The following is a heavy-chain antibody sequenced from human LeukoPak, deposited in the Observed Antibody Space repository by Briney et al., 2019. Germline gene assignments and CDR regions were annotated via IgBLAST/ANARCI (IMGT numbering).Heavy chain of an antibody. Sequence: GGSLRLSCAASGFTFDDYAMHWVHQAPGKGLEWVSLISWDGGSTYYADSVKGRFTISRDNSKNSLYLQMNSLRAEDTALYYCAKAAYCGGDCYPEEYYFDYWGQGTLVTVSS. CDR1: GFTFDDYA. CDR3: AKAAYCGGDCYPEEYYFDY. V-gene: IGHV3-43D*04. J-gene: IGHJ4*02. CDR2: ISWDGGST. D-gene: IGHD2-21*02.